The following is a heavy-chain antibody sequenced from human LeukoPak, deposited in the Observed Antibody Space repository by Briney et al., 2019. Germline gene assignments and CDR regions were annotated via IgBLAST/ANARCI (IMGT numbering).Heavy chain of an antibody. CDR3: ARVGGTYYDSSARGYFDY. CDR1: SYTFTSYG. V-gene: IGHV1-18*01. Sequence: ASVKVSCKASSYTFTSYGISWVRQAPGQGLEGMGWISAYNGDTNYAQKFQGRVTMTTDTSTSTAYMELRSLRSDDTAVYYCARVGGTYYDSSARGYFDYWGQGTLVTVSS. CDR2: ISAYNGDT. D-gene: IGHD3-22*01. J-gene: IGHJ4*02.